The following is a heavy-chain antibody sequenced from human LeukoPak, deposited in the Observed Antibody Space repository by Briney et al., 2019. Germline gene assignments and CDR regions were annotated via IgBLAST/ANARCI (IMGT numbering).Heavy chain of an antibody. CDR2: IYSGGST. Sequence: GGSLRLSCAASGFTVSSNYMSWVRQAPGKGLEWVSVIYSGGSTYYADSVQGRFTISRDNSKNTLYLQMNSLRVEDTAVYYCAREIYCSASSCTGGVFDNWGQGTMVTVSS. D-gene: IGHD2-15*01. J-gene: IGHJ3*02. CDR3: AREIYCSASSCTGGVFDN. CDR1: GFTVSSNY. V-gene: IGHV3-53*01.